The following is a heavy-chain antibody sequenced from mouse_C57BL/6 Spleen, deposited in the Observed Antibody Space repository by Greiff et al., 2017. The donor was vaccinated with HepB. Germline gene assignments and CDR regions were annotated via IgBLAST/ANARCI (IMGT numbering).Heavy chain of an antibody. V-gene: IGHV1-69*01. CDR3: ARWYGSSSFEV. D-gene: IGHD1-1*01. CDR2: LDPSDSYT. J-gene: IGHJ1*03. CDR1: GYTFTSYW. Sequence: QVQLKQPGAELVMPGASVKLSCKASGYTFTSYWMHWVKQRPGQGLEWIGELDPSDSYTNYNQKFKGKSTLTVDKSSSTAYMQLSSLTSEDSAVYYCARWYGSSSFEVWGTGATVTVSS.